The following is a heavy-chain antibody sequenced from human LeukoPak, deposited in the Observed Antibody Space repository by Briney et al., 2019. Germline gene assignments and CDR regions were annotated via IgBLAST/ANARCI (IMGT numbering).Heavy chain of an antibody. CDR1: GGTFSSYA. CDR3: ASESNYYDSSLPYGMDV. Sequence: SVKVSCKASGGTFSSYAISWVRQAPGQGLEWMGGIIPIFGTANYAQKFQGRVTVTADESTSTAYMELSSLRSEDTAVYYCASESNYYDSSLPYGMDVWGQGTTVTVSS. V-gene: IGHV1-69*01. D-gene: IGHD3-22*01. CDR2: IIPIFGTA. J-gene: IGHJ6*02.